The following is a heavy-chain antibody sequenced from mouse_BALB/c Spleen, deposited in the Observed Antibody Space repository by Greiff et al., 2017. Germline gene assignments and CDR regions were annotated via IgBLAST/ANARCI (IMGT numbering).Heavy chain of an antibody. Sequence: QVQLQQSGPELVKPGASVRISCKASGYTFTSYYIHWVKQRPGQGLEWIGWIYPGNVNTKYNEKFKGKATLTADKSSSTAYMQLSSLTSEDSAVYFCARLEITTVVATGDYWGQGTTLTVSS. CDR2: IYPGNVNT. CDR1: GYTFTSYY. D-gene: IGHD1-1*01. J-gene: IGHJ2*01. CDR3: ARLEITTVVATGDY. V-gene: IGHV1S56*01.